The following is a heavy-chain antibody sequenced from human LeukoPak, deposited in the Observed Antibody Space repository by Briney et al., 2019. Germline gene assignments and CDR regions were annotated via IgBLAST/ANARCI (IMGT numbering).Heavy chain of an antibody. CDR1: GYTFTGYY. CDR2: INPNSGGT. D-gene: IGHD2-15*01. J-gene: IGHJ4*02. V-gene: IGHV1-2*02. CDR3: ARRRYCSGGSCYYFDY. Sequence: ASVKVSCKVSGYTFTGYYMHWVRQAPGQGLEWMGWINPNSGGTNYAQKFQGRVTMTRDTSISTAYMELSRLRSDDTAVYYCARRRYCSGGSCYYFDYWGQGTLVTVSS.